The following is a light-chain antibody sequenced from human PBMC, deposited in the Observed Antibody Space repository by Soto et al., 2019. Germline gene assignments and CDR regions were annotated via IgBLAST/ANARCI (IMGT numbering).Light chain of an antibody. CDR2: GAS. CDR3: HQYGSSPPLT. J-gene: IGKJ4*01. V-gene: IGKV3-20*01. Sequence: EFVLTQSPGTLSLSPGERATLSCRASQRVSSSFLAWYQQKPGQDPRILIYGASTRATGIPDRFSGSGSGTDFTLTISRLEPEDFAVYYCHQYGSSPPLTFGGGTKVEIK. CDR1: QRVSSSF.